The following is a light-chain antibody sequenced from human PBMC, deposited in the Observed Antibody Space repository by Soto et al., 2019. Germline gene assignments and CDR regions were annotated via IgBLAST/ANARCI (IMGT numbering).Light chain of an antibody. CDR2: GNS. CDR1: SSNIGAGYD. Sequence: QSVLTQPPSVSGAPGQRVTISCTGSSSNIGAGYDVHWYQQLPGTAPKLLIYGNSNRPSGVPDRFSGSKSGTSASLAITGLQDEDEADDYCQSYDRSMSGSVVFGGGTKLTVL. J-gene: IGLJ2*01. V-gene: IGLV1-40*01. CDR3: QSYDRSMSGSVV.